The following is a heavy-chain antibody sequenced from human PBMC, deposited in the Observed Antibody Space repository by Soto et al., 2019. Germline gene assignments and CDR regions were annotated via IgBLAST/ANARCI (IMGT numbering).Heavy chain of an antibody. CDR2: ISGSGGST. J-gene: IGHJ6*02. CDR1: GFTFSSYA. CDR3: AKDPPDIVGVPAPMDV. Sequence: GGSLRLSCAASGFTFSSYAMSWVRQAPGKGLEWVSAISGSGGSTYYADSVKGRFTISRDNSKNTLYLQMNSLRAEDTAVYYSAKDPPDIVGVPAPMDVWGQGTTVTVSS. V-gene: IGHV3-23*01. D-gene: IGHD2-2*01.